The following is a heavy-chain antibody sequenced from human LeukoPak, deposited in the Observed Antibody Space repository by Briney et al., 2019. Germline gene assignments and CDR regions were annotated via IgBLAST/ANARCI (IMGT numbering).Heavy chain of an antibody. V-gene: IGHV4-4*09. J-gene: IGHJ4*02. CDR1: GGSISRYY. D-gene: IGHD1-26*01. CDR2: IYTSGST. Sequence: SETLSLTCTVSGGSISRYYWSWIRQPPGKGLEWIGYIYTSGSTNYNPSLKSRVTISVDTSKNQFSLKLSSVTAADTAVYYCARHGSYVAFDYWGQGTLVTVSS. CDR3: ARHGSYVAFDY.